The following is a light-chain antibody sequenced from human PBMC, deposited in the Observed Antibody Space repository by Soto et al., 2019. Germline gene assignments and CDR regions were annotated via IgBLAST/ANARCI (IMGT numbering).Light chain of an antibody. CDR1: QSVSSTY. CDR3: QQFDSSPLT. V-gene: IGKV3-20*01. CDR2: GAT. Sequence: EIVLTQSPGTLSLSPGERATLSCRASQSVSSTYVAWYQQKPGQAPRLLISGATRRATGIPDRFSVSGSGTDFTLTIRRLEPEDFAVYYCQQFDSSPLTFGPGTKVDIK. J-gene: IGKJ3*01.